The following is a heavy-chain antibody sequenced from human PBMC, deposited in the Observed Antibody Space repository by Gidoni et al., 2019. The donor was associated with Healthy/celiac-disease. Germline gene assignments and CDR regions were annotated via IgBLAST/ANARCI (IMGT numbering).Heavy chain of an antibody. D-gene: IGHD3-16*01. CDR1: GYTLPSYY. CDR3: ARDYTQQDYYYYYYMDV. Sequence: QVQLVQSGAEVKKPGASVKVSCKASGYTLPSYYMHWVRQAPGQGLEWMGIINPSGGSTSYAQKFQGRVTMTRDTSTSTVYMELSSLRSEDTAVYYCARDYTQQDYYYYYYMDVWGKGTTVTVSS. J-gene: IGHJ6*03. V-gene: IGHV1-46*01. CDR2: INPSGGST.